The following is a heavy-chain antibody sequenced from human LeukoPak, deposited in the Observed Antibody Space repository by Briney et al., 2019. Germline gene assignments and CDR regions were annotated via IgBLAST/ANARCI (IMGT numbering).Heavy chain of an antibody. CDR1: GFTFRSYW. CDR2: ISGDGSMT. V-gene: IGHV3-74*01. D-gene: IGHD6-6*01. Sequence: GGSLRLSCAVSGFTFRSYWMHWVRQAPGKGLVWVSRISGDGSMTNYADSVKGRFTISRDNAKNTVYLQMNSLRAEDTAVYYCASYSSSSGGASHYLDYWGQETLVTVSS. J-gene: IGHJ4*02. CDR3: ASYSSSSGGASHYLDY.